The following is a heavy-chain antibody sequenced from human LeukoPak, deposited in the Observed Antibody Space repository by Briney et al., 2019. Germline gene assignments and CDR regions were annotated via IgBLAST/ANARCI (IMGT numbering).Heavy chain of an antibody. CDR3: ATYTHWVAGDV. CDR1: GFTFSDSW. D-gene: IGHD3-16*01. J-gene: IGHJ6*02. V-gene: IGHV3-7*01. Sequence: GGSLRLSCAASGFTFSDSWMSWVRQVPGKGLEWVANMNQDGSAKGYVDSVKGRFTISRDNARNSLHLQMSSLRPEDTAVYYCATYTHWVAGDVWGRGTTVTVSS. CDR2: MNQDGSAK.